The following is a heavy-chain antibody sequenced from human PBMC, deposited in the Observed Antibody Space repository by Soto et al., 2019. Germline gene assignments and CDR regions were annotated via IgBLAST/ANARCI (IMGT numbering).Heavy chain of an antibody. D-gene: IGHD3-22*01. CDR2: ISYSGST. CDR1: GGSISSHY. CDR3: ARQSYYDTSGYYYAFDY. J-gene: IGHJ4*02. Sequence: SETLSLTCSVSGGSISSHYWSWIRQPPGKGLEWIGYISYSGSTNYNPSLKSRVTISVDTSKNYFSLKLSSVTAADTAVYFCARQSYYDTSGYYYAFDYWGQGALVTVSS. V-gene: IGHV4-59*11.